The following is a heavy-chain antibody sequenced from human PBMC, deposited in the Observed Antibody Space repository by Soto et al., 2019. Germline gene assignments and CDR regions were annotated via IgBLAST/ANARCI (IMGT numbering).Heavy chain of an antibody. CDR1: GFTVSSNY. CDR3: ARTLFFYYDSSGYYFDY. J-gene: IGHJ4*02. D-gene: IGHD3-22*01. Sequence: GGSLRLSCAASGFTVSSNYMSWVRQAPGKGLEWVSVIYSGGSTYYADSVKGRFTISRDNSKNTLYLQMNSLSAEDTAVYYCARTLFFYYDSSGYYFDYWGQGTLVTVSS. V-gene: IGHV3-53*01. CDR2: IYSGGST.